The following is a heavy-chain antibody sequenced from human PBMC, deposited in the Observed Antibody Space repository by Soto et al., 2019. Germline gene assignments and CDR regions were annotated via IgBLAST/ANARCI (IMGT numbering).Heavy chain of an antibody. CDR1: GFTFSSHA. J-gene: IGHJ4*02. V-gene: IGHV3-30*04. CDR3: ARGGGFCGGDCYKGGVDY. Sequence: QVQLVESGGGVVQPGRSLRLSCAASGFTFSSHAMHWVRQAPGKGLEWVAVISYDGTGKYYADSVKGRFTISRDNSKNTLYLQMNSLRPEDTSVYYCARGGGFCGGDCYKGGVDYWGQGTLVTVSS. D-gene: IGHD2-21*02. CDR2: ISYDGTGK.